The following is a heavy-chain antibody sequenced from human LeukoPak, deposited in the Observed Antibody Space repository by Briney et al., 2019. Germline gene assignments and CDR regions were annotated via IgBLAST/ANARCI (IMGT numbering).Heavy chain of an antibody. CDR1: GFTFSSYT. V-gene: IGHV3-30*04. J-gene: IGHJ4*02. Sequence: GGSLRLSCAASGFTFSSYTMHWVRQAPGKGLEWVAIISYDGNKKYYADSVKGRFTISRDNSKNTLYLQMNSLRTEDTAVYYCARGRGWNEEFDYWGQGTLVTVSS. CDR3: ARGRGWNEEFDY. CDR2: ISYDGNKK. D-gene: IGHD1-1*01.